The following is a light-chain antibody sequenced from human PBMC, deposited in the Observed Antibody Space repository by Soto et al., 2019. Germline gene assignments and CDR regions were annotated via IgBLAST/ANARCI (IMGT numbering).Light chain of an antibody. Sequence: DIQMTQSPSSLSASVGDRVTITCRASQSIATYLNWYQQKPGKAPVLLIYTASNLKSGVPSRFSGSGSGTEFTLTISSLQPEDFATYYCQKYNSFWTFGQGTKVDIK. V-gene: IGKV1-9*01. CDR1: QSIATY. CDR3: QKYNSFWT. J-gene: IGKJ1*01. CDR2: TAS.